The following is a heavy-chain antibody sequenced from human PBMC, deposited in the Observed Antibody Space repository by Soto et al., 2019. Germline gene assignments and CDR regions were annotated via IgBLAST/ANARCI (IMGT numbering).Heavy chain of an antibody. CDR1: GIIFTNYW. CDR3: TTGFEY. J-gene: IGHJ4*02. V-gene: IGHV3-74*02. CDR2: IDNDGSGT. Sequence: EVQLVESGGGLVQPGGSLRLSCAASGIIFTNYWMHWVRQAPGKGLVWVSRIDNDGSGTSYADSVKGRFTISRDNAKNTVYLQMHSLRAEDTAVYYCTTGFEYWGQGTLVTVSS.